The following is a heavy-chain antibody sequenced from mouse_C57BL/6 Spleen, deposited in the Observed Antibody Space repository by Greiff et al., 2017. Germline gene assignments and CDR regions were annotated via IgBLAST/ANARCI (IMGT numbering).Heavy chain of an antibody. CDR3: TSGAYYSNFDY. D-gene: IGHD2-5*01. V-gene: IGHV1-5*01. CDR1: GYTFTSYW. CDR2: IYPGNSDT. Sequence: EVQLQQSGTVLARPGASVKMSCKTSGYTFTSYWMHWVKQRPGQGLEWIGAIYPGNSDTSYNQKFKGKAKLTAVTSASTAYMELSSLTNEDSAVYYCTSGAYYSNFDYWGQGTTLTVSS. J-gene: IGHJ2*01.